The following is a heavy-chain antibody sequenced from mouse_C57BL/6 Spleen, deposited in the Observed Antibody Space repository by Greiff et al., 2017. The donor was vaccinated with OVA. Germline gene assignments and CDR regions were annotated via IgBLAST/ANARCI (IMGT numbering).Heavy chain of an antibody. D-gene: IGHD2-2*01. CDR3: ARSGLRRYYFDY. V-gene: IGHV1-18*01. CDR1: GYTFTDYN. CDR2: INPNNGGT. Sequence: EVKLQESGPELVKPGASVKIPCKASGYTFTDYNMDWVKQSHGKSLEWIGDINPNNGGTIYNQKFKGKATLTVDKSSSTAYMELRSLTSEDTAVYYCARSGLRRYYFDYWGQGTTLTVSS. J-gene: IGHJ2*01.